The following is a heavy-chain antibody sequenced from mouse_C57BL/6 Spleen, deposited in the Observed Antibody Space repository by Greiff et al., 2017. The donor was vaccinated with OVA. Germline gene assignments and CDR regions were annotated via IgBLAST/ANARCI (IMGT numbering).Heavy chain of an antibody. J-gene: IGHJ2*01. Sequence: EVMLVESGGDLVKPGGSLKLSCAASGFTFSSYGMSWVRQTPDKRLEWVATISSGGSYTYYPDSVKGRFTISRDNAKNTLYLQMSSLKSEDTAMYYCARHPSGVDYWGQGTTLTVSS. V-gene: IGHV5-6*01. CDR3: ARHPSGVDY. CDR1: GFTFSSYG. CDR2: ISSGGSYT. D-gene: IGHD4-1*01.